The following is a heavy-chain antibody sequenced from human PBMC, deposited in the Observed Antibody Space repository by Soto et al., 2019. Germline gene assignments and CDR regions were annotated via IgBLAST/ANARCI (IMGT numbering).Heavy chain of an antibody. D-gene: IGHD1-26*01. V-gene: IGHV1-69*01. CDR2: IIPLFATA. J-gene: IGHJ3*02. CDR3: ARSDRRYHDTTQHAFDI. CDR1: GGTFSSYT. Sequence: QVQLVQSGAEVKQPGSSVKVSCKASGGTFSSYTFTWVRQAPGQGLEWMGGIIPLFATADYAQKFQGRFTITADESMNTVYMEVNSLKSEDTAVYYCARSDRRYHDTTQHAFDIWGQGTIVTVSS.